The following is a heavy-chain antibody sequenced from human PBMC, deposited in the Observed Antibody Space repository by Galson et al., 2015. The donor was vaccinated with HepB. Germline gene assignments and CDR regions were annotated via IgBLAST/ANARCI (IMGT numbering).Heavy chain of an antibody. V-gene: IGHV1-8*01. CDR1: GYTFTGYD. D-gene: IGHD2-15*01. Sequence: SVKVSCKASGYTFTGYDINWVRQTTGQGLEWMGWMNPNSGNTDYAQKFQGRVTMTRDPSISTAYMELSSLRSEDTAMYYYARGLRVVTALVYYYGMAVWGQGTTVTVSS. CDR2: MNPNSGNT. CDR3: ARGLRVVTALVYYYGMAV. J-gene: IGHJ6*02.